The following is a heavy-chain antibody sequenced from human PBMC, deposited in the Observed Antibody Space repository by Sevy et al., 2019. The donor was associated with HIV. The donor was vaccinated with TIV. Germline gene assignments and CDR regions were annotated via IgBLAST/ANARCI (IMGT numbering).Heavy chain of an antibody. J-gene: IGHJ5*02. V-gene: IGHV4-31*03. CDR2: IDYSGGT. CDR1: GGSINSGGYY. Sequence: SETLSLTCTVSGGSINSGGYYWSWIRQHPGKGLEWIGYIDYSGGTYYNPSLKSRVTILVDTSKNQFSLKLSSVTAAATAVYYCARRYCSSSSCYSWGVALWFGPWGQGTLVTVSS. D-gene: IGHD2-2*01. CDR3: ARRYCSSSSCYSWGVALWFGP.